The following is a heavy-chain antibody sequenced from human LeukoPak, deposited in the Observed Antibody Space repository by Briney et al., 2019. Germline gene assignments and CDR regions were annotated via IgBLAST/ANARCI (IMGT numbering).Heavy chain of an antibody. J-gene: IGHJ4*02. D-gene: IGHD2-21*01. CDR3: AKDGDLSAAAYYFDS. V-gene: IGHV3-30*18. CDR1: GFTFSSYG. CDR2: IADDGRDK. Sequence: PGRSLRLSCAASGFTFSSYGMHWVRQAPGKGLEWVAVIADDGRDKHHADSVKGRFTISRDNSKNTLLLQMNSLRAEDTAVYYCAKDGDLSAAAYYFDSWGQGTLVTVSS.